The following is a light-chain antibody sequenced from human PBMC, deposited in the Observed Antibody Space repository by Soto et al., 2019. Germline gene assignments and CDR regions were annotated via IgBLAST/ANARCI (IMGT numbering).Light chain of an antibody. CDR2: QAS. CDR1: QRIKSW. Sequence: DIQMTQSPSTLAASPGDRVTITCRASQRIKSWLAWYQQKPGKAPKLLIYQASNLQRGVPSRFSGSGFGTEFTLTISSLQPEDFAMYYCQQYNSPWSWTFGQGTKVEI. V-gene: IGKV1-5*03. J-gene: IGKJ1*01. CDR3: QQYNSPWSWT.